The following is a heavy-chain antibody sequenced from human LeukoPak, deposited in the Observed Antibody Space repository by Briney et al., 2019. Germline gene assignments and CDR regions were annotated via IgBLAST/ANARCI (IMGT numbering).Heavy chain of an antibody. Sequence: AASVKVSCKSSGYTFTSYDINWVRQATGQGLEWMGYMNPNSGNTAYAQRFQDRVTITMNTSISTAYMELGSLRSEDTAVYYSAREGLDYWGQGTLVIVPS. V-gene: IGHV1-8*03. CDR2: MNPNSGNT. J-gene: IGHJ4*02. CDR3: AREGLDY. CDR1: GYTFTSYD.